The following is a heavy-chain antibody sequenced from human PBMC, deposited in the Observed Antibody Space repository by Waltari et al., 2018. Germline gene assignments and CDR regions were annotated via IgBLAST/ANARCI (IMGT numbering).Heavy chain of an antibody. Sequence: EVQLLESGGGLVQPGGSLRLSCAASGFTFSSYALSWVRQAPGKGLEWVSAISGSGGSTYYADSVKGRFTISRDNSKNTLYLQMNSLRAEDTAVYYCAKGRYSGSYYHWFDPWGQGTLVTVSS. CDR2: ISGSGGST. CDR3: AKGRYSGSYYHWFDP. V-gene: IGHV3-23*01. D-gene: IGHD1-26*01. CDR1: GFTFSSYA. J-gene: IGHJ5*02.